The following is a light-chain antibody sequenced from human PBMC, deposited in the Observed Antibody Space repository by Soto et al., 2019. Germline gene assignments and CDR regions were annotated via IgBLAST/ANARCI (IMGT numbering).Light chain of an antibody. Sequence: QSVLTQPASVSGSPGQSITISCTGTSSDVGGYSYVSWYQQHPGKTPKLMIYEVSNRPSEVSHRFSGSKSGNTASLTISGLQTEDEADYYCSSFSSITREVFGGGTKLTVL. CDR2: EVS. V-gene: IGLV2-14*01. CDR1: SSDVGGYSY. CDR3: SSFSSITREV. J-gene: IGLJ2*01.